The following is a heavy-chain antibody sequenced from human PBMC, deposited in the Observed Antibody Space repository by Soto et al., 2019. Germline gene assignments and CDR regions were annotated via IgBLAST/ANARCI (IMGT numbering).Heavy chain of an antibody. Sequence: EVQLLESGGGLVQPGGSLRLSCAASGFTFSSYAMSWVRQAPGKGLEWVSAISGSGGSTYYADSVKGRFTISRDNSTNTLYLQMNSLRAEDTAVYYCAKDGLTMVRGVIITDAFDIWGQGTMVTVSS. CDR2: ISGSGGST. CDR3: AKDGLTMVRGVIITDAFDI. D-gene: IGHD3-10*01. J-gene: IGHJ3*02. V-gene: IGHV3-23*01. CDR1: GFTFSSYA.